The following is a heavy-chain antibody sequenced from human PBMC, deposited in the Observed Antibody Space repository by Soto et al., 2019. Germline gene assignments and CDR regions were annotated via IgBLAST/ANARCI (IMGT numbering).Heavy chain of an antibody. Sequence: EVQLVESGGGLVQPGGSLTLSCVASGYTFSGSAFHWVRQASGKGLEWVGRIRGKANSYETAYAESVKGRFTISRDDSKNTAFLQMNSLKTEDTAVYYCTSRYCSSASCHTWGQGTRVTVSS. CDR1: GYTFSGSA. D-gene: IGHD2-2*01. V-gene: IGHV3-73*01. J-gene: IGHJ5*02. CDR3: TSRYCSSASCHT. CDR2: IRGKANSYET.